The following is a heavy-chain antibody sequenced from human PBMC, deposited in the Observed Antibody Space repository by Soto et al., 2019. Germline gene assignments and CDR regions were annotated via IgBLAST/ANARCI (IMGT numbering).Heavy chain of an antibody. CDR2: VSHVGGT. Sequence: PSETLSLTCDIYGGSFSDDSWSWLRQPPGKGLEWIGKVSHVGGTRYNPSLRSRVTVSAETSRNQFSWRLSSVTAADTAVYYCARERVVLLRADVRVWDDSQYYGLNVWGQGTAVTVSS. CDR3: ARERVVLLRADVRVWDDSQYYGLNV. V-gene: IGHV4-34*01. D-gene: IGHD2-8*01. CDR1: GGSFSDDS. J-gene: IGHJ6*02.